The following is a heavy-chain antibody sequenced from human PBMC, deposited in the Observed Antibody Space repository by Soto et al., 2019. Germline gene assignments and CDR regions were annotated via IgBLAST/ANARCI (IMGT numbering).Heavy chain of an antibody. D-gene: IGHD6-19*01. J-gene: IGHJ5*02. CDR1: GFTFSSYW. CDR3: ARDPTNPHEQWLVRGVWFDP. V-gene: IGHV3-74*01. CDR2: INSDGSST. Sequence: GGSLRLSCAASGFTFSSYWMHWVRQAPGKGLVWVSRINSDGSSTSYADSVKGRFTISRDNAKNTLYLQMNSLRAEDTAVYYCARDPTNPHEQWLVRGVWFDPWGQGTLVTVSS.